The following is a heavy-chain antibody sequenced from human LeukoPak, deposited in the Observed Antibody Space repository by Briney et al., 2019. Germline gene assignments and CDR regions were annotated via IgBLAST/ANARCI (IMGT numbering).Heavy chain of an antibody. CDR3: AICRRSTICYVCFDD. V-gene: IGHV3-23*01. J-gene: IGHJ4*02. Sequence: GGSLRLSCAASGFTFSSYVMSWVRQAPGKGLDWVSAIIGSGGSTYYADSVKGRFTVSRDNSKNTLYLQMNSLRAEDTAVYYCAICRRSTICYVCFDDWGQGTLVTVSS. CDR2: IIGSGGST. D-gene: IGHD2-2*01. CDR1: GFTFSSYV.